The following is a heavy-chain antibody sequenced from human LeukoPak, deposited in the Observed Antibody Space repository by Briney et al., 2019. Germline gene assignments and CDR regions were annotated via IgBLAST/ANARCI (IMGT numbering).Heavy chain of an antibody. CDR3: AKDVGTRDAFDI. CDR1: GFTFSSYG. V-gene: IGHV3-23*01. J-gene: IGHJ3*02. CDR2: ISGSGGST. D-gene: IGHD1-1*01. Sequence: PGGSLRLSCAASGFTFSSYGMSWVRQAPGKGLEWVSAISGSGGSTYYADSVKGRFTISKDNSKNTLYLQMNSLRAEDTAVYYCAKDVGTRDAFDIWGQGTMVTVSS.